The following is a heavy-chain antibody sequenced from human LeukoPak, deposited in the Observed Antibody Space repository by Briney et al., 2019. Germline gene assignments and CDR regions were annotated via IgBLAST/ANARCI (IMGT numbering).Heavy chain of an antibody. V-gene: IGHV1-46*01. CDR3: AKGAMVRGVINWFDP. D-gene: IGHD3-10*01. CDR2: ISPSGGST. CDR1: GYTFTSNY. Sequence: GASVKVSCKAFGYTFTSNYMHWVRQAPGQGPEWMGVISPSGGSTTYAQKFQGRVTLTRDMSTSTDYLELSSLRSEDTAVYYCAKGAMVRGVINWFDPWGQGTLVTVSS. J-gene: IGHJ5*02.